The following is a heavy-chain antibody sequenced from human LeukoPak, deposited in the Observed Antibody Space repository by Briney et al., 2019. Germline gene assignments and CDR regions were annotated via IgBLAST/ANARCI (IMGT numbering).Heavy chain of an antibody. D-gene: IGHD3-16*02. V-gene: IGHV3-23*01. CDR3: ANTPFGGVIVPDY. Sequence: GSLRLSCAASGFTFSSYAMSWVRQAPGKGLQWVSAISSSAMSTYYADSVRGRFTISRDNSKNTLYLQMNSLRAEDTAVYYCANTPFGGVIVPDYWGQGTLVTVSS. CDR2: ISSSAMST. J-gene: IGHJ4*02. CDR1: GFTFSSYA.